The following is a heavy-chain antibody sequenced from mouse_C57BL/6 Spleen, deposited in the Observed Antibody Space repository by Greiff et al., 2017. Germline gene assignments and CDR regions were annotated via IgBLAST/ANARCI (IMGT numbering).Heavy chain of an antibody. CDR1: GYTFTAYP. V-gene: IGHV1-62-2*01. CDR2: FYPGCGSL. J-gene: IGHJ2*01. Sequence: QVQLQQSGAELVKPGASVKLSCKASGYTFTAYPLHWVKQRSGQGLEWIGWFYPGCGSLKYNEKFKDPATLTANKTASTVYMELNRLTSEDTADYFGAKHQYYGYDVGDYFDDWGQGTTLTVSS. D-gene: IGHD2-2*01. CDR3: AKHQYYGYDVGDYFDD.